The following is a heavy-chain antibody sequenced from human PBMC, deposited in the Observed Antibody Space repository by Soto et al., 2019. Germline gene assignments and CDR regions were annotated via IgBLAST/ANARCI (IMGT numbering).Heavy chain of an antibody. V-gene: IGHV4-59*08. CDR2: IYYSGST. Sequence: SETLSLTCTVSGGSISSYYWSWIRQPPGKGLEWIGYIYYSGSTNYNPSLKSRVTISVDTSKNQFSLKLSSVTAADTAVYYCARHYDFWSGLNWFDPWGQGTLVTVSS. J-gene: IGHJ5*02. CDR1: GGSISSYY. CDR3: ARHYDFWSGLNWFDP. D-gene: IGHD3-3*01.